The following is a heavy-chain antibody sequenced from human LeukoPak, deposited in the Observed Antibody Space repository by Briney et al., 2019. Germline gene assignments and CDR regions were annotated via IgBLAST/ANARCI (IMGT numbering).Heavy chain of an antibody. D-gene: IGHD6-19*01. CDR2: INAGNGNT. CDR3: ARSLIAVAQTDYYYMDV. V-gene: IGHV1-3*03. J-gene: IGHJ6*03. Sequence: ASVKVSCKASGYTFTIYAMHWVRQAPGQRLEWMGWINAGNGNTKYSQEFQGRVTITRDTSASTAYMELSSLRSEDMAVYYCARSLIAVAQTDYYYMDVWGKGTTVTVSS. CDR1: GYTFTIYA.